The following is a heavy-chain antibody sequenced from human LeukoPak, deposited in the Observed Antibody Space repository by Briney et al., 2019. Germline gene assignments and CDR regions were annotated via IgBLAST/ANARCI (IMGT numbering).Heavy chain of an antibody. CDR1: GFTFSHYG. Sequence: PGGSLRLSCAASGFTFSHYGMAWVRQAPGKGLEWVAIIRPDAIDGSYVDSVKGRFTISRDNAKNSLYLQLNSLRAEDTAVYFCARADWGSIDYWGQGALVTVSS. J-gene: IGHJ4*02. CDR3: ARADWGSIDY. D-gene: IGHD7-27*01. V-gene: IGHV3-7*01. CDR2: IRPDAIDG.